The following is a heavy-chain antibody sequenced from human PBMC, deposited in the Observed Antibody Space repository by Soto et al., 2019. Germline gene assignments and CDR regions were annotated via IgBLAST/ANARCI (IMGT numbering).Heavy chain of an antibody. V-gene: IGHV4-31*03. D-gene: IGHD5-12*01. CDR2: IYYSGST. CDR3: ARVARDYYYGMDV. Sequence: SETLSLTCTVSGGSISSGGYYWSWIRQHPGKGLEWIGYIYYSGSTYYNPSLKSRVTISVDTSKNQFSLKLSSVTAADTAVYYCARVARDYYYGMDVWGQGTTVTVSS. J-gene: IGHJ6*02. CDR1: GGSISSGGYY.